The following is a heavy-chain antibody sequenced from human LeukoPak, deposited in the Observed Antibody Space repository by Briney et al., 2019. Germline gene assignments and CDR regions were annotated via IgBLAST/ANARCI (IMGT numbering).Heavy chain of an antibody. J-gene: IGHJ4*02. CDR3: ARGGTYYPCIDY. Sequence: ASVKVSSKASGYTFTISYINWVRQAPGQGLEWMGWVSAYNGKTSYVQNFQGRVTMTTDSSTNTAYMDLTSLTSDDTAVYYCARGGTYYPCIDYWGQGTLVTVSS. D-gene: IGHD1-26*01. CDR2: VSAYNGKT. V-gene: IGHV1-18*01. CDR1: GYTFTISY.